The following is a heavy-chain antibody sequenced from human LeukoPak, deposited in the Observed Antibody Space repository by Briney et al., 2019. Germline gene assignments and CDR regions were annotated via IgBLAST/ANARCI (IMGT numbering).Heavy chain of an antibody. V-gene: IGHV3-30*18. J-gene: IGHJ4*02. D-gene: IGHD6-6*01. CDR3: AKARQPYSSSTYYFDY. CDR1: GFTFSSYG. CDR2: ISYDGSNK. Sequence: GGSLRLSCAASGFTFSSYGMHWVRQAPGKGLEWVAVISYDGSNKYYADSVKGRFTISRDNSKSTLYLQMNSLRAEDTAVYYCAKARQPYSSSTYYFDYWGQGTLVTVSS.